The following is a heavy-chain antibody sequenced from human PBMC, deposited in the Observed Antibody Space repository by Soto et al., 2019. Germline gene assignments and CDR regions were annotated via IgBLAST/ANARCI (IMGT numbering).Heavy chain of an antibody. D-gene: IGHD3-10*01. CDR3: AKHMGSGLFIDAFDI. CDR1: GFTFNDYG. J-gene: IGHJ3*02. Sequence: PGGSLRLSCAVSGFTFNDYGMHWVRQAPGKGLEWVAVISYDGSNKYYADSVKGRFTISRDNSKNTLYLQMNSLRAEDTAVYYCAKHMGSGLFIDAFDIWGQGTMVTVSS. V-gene: IGHV3-30*18. CDR2: ISYDGSNK.